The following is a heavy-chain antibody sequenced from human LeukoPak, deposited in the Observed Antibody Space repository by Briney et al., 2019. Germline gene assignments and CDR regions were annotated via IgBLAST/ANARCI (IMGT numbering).Heavy chain of an antibody. Sequence: GESLKISCKGSGYSFTSYWIGWVRQMPGKGLEWMGIIYPGDSDTRYSPSFQGQVTISADKSISTAYLQWNRLKASDTAIYYCARHSTLVRDPLYFYYMDVWGKGTTVTISS. CDR1: GYSFTSYW. D-gene: IGHD3-10*01. CDR2: IYPGDSDT. J-gene: IGHJ6*03. V-gene: IGHV5-51*01. CDR3: ARHSTLVRDPLYFYYMDV.